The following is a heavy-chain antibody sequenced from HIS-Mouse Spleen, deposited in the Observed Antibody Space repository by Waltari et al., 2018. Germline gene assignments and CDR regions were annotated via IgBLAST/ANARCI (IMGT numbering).Heavy chain of an antibody. D-gene: IGHD3-22*01. CDR1: GFTFSSYG. CDR2: ILYDGSTK. Sequence: QVQLVESGGGVVQPGRSLRLSCAASGFTFSSYGMPWVRQAPGKGWGWVDVILYDGSTKYYADAVKGRFTISRDNSKNTLYLQMNSLRAEDTAVYYCAKDVLVVINSSAFDIWGQGTMVTVSS. CDR3: AKDVLVVINSSAFDI. V-gene: IGHV3-33*06. J-gene: IGHJ3*02.